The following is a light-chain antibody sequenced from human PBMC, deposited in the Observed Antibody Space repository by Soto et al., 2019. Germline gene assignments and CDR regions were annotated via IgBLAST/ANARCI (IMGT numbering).Light chain of an antibody. CDR1: KLGDKF. CDR3: QAWDINTEV. Sequence: SSELTQPPSVSVSPGQTASITCSGGKLGDKFACWYQQNPGQSHVLFIDEDYKRPSGIPERFSGSNSGNTATLTISDTQAMDEADYYWQAWDINTEVFGNGTKLTVL. J-gene: IGLJ1*01. V-gene: IGLV3-1*01. CDR2: EDY.